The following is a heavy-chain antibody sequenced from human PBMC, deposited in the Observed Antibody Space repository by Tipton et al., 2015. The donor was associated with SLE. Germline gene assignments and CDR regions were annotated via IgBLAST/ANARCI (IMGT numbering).Heavy chain of an antibody. J-gene: IGHJ3*02. CDR2: IYTSGAT. D-gene: IGHD2/OR15-2a*01. V-gene: IGHV4-4*07. CDR3: ARVWLNNAFDI. CDR1: GVSISSSY. Sequence: TLSLTCNVSGVSISSSYWSWIRLTAGKGLEWSGRIYTSGATDDNPSLKSRVTMSVDMSKKQIFLKMTSVTAADSAVYFCARVWLNNAFDIWGQGTRVTVSS.